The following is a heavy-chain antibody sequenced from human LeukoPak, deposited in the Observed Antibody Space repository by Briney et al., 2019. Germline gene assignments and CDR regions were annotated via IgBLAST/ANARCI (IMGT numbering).Heavy chain of an antibody. D-gene: IGHD2-2*01. CDR1: GYTFTSYG. V-gene: IGHV1-18*01. J-gene: IGHJ4*02. CDR3: ARGRYCSSTSCQNPTPFDY. Sequence: ASVKVSCKASGYTFTSYGISWVRQAPGQGLEWMGWISAYNGNTNYAQKLQGRVTMTTDTSTSTAYMELRSLRSDDTAVYYCARGRYCSSTSCQNPTPFDYWGQGTLVTVSS. CDR2: ISAYNGNT.